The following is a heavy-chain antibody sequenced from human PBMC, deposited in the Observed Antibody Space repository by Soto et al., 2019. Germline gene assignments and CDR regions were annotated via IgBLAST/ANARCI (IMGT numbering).Heavy chain of an antibody. CDR1: GGSFSGYY. J-gene: IGHJ4*02. CDR3: ARHLTWFGELSHSFDY. CDR2: INHSGST. V-gene: IGHV4-34*01. Sequence: SETLSLTCAVYGGSFSGYYWSWIRQPPGKGLEWIGEINHSGSTNYNPSLKSRVTISVDTSKNQFSLKLSSVTAADTAVYYCARHLTWFGELSHSFDYWGQGTLVTVSS. D-gene: IGHD3-10*01.